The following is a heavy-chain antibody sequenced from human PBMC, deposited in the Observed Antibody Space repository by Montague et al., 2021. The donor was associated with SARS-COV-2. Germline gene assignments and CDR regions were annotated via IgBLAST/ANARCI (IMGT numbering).Heavy chain of an antibody. J-gene: IGHJ3*02. CDR1: GDSINNVNYF. D-gene: IGHD2-15*01. Sequence: TLSLTCSVFGDSINNVNYFWSWIRQPAGKGLEWIGRVYISGSTDYNPSLKSRVTMLLDKSANELTLQVTSVTAADTAVYYFARGVPGGYCTGGSCKEGAFDIWGQGTMVTVSS. CDR2: VYISGST. CDR3: ARGVPGGYCTGGSCKEGAFDI. V-gene: IGHV4-61*02.